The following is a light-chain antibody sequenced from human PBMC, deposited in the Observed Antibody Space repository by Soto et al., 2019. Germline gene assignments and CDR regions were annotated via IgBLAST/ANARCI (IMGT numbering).Light chain of an antibody. V-gene: IGKV1-39*01. CDR3: QQSDVSPRT. J-gene: IGKJ1*01. CDR1: QSLRTY. Sequence: DIQMTQSPSSLSASVGDRVTISCRASQSLRTYLNWYQQKPGKAPKFLIHASSTLQTGVPSRFSGSGSGTDFTLTISSLQPEDFATYYCQQSDVSPRTFGQGTKVEIK. CDR2: ASS.